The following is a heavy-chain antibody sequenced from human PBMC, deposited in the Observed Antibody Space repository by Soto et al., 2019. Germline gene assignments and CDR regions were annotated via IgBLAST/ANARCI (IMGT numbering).Heavy chain of an antibody. CDR3: AKDQRVLWFGELFGWFDP. CDR1: GFTFSSYA. CDR2: ISGSGGST. V-gene: IGHV3-23*01. Sequence: GGSLRLSCAASGFTFSSYAMSWVRQAPGKGLEWVSAISGSGGSTYYADSVKGRFTISRDNSKNTLYLQMNSLRAKDTAVYYCAKDQRVLWFGELFGWFDPWGQGTLVTVSS. J-gene: IGHJ5*02. D-gene: IGHD3-10*01.